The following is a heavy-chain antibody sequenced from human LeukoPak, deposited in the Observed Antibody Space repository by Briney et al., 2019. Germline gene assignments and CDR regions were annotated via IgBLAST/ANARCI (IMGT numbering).Heavy chain of an antibody. Sequence: GGSLRLSCAASGFTFSNYAMSWVRQAPGKGLEWVSTISGSGGTTYYADSVKGRFTISRDNSKNTLYLQMNSLRAEDTAVYYCARVKYCSSSSCYSTFDYWGQGTLVTVSS. D-gene: IGHD2-2*01. V-gene: IGHV3-23*01. CDR1: GFTFSNYA. CDR3: ARVKYCSSSSCYSTFDY. J-gene: IGHJ4*02. CDR2: ISGSGGTT.